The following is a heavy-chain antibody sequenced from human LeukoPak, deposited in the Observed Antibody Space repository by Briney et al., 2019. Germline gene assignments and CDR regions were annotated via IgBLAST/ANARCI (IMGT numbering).Heavy chain of an antibody. D-gene: IGHD6-6*01. CDR3: TTGSSYKYYYYMDV. V-gene: IGHV3-15*01. CDR2: IKSKTDGGTT. Sequence: GGSLRLSCAASGFTFSNPWMSWVRQAPGKGLEWVGRIKSKTDGGTTDYAAPVKGRFTISRDDSKNTLYLQMNSLKTEDTAVYYCTTGSSYKYYYYMDVWGKGTTVTVSS. CDR1: GFTFSNPW. J-gene: IGHJ6*03.